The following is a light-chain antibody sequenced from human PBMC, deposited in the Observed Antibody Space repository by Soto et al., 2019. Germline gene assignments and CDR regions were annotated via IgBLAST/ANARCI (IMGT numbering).Light chain of an antibody. V-gene: IGKV1-9*01. Sequence: DIQMTQSPSSLSASVGDRVTITCRASQGISSYLAWYQQKPGKAPELLIYAASTLQSGVPSRFSGSGSGTEFTLTISSLQPEDFATYYCQQLNSYPITFGQGTRLEIK. CDR2: AAS. J-gene: IGKJ5*01. CDR1: QGISSY. CDR3: QQLNSYPIT.